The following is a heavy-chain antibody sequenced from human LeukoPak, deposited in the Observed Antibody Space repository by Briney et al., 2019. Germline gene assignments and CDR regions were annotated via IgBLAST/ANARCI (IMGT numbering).Heavy chain of an antibody. V-gene: IGHV1-46*01. Sequence: ASVKVSCKASGYTFTSYYMHWVRQAPGQGLEWMGIINPSGGSTSYAEKFQGRATMTRDTSTSTVYMELSSLRFEDTAVYYCARGYNWNDPWDYWGQGTLVTVSS. J-gene: IGHJ4*02. CDR2: INPSGGST. CDR3: ARGYNWNDPWDY. D-gene: IGHD1-1*01. CDR1: GYTFTSYY.